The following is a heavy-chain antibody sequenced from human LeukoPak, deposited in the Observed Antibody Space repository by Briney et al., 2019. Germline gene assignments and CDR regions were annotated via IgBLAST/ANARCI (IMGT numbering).Heavy chain of an antibody. V-gene: IGHV1-18*01. Sequence: ASVKVSCKASGYTFTPYGFSWVRQAAGQGLEWMGWISAYNGNTNYAQKLQGRVTMTTDTSTTTAYLERRSLRSDDTAVYYCARDHSSSGQLFDYWGQGTLVTVSS. CDR1: GYTFTPYG. D-gene: IGHD6-13*01. J-gene: IGHJ4*02. CDR3: ARDHSSSGQLFDY. CDR2: ISAYNGNT.